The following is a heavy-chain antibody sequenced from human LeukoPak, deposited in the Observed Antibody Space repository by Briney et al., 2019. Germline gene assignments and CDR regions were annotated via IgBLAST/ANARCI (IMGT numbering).Heavy chain of an antibody. D-gene: IGHD4-17*01. Sequence: GGYLRLSCAASGFTFSSYGMHWVRQAPGKGLEWVAVIWYDGSNKYYADSVKGRFTISRDNSKNTLYLQMNSLRAEDTAAYYCAKDYGDYGVYWGQGTLVTVSS. CDR3: AKDYGDYGVY. J-gene: IGHJ4*02. V-gene: IGHV3-33*06. CDR1: GFTFSSYG. CDR2: IWYDGSNK.